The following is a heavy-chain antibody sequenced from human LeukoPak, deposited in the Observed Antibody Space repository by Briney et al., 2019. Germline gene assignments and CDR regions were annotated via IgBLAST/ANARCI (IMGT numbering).Heavy chain of an antibody. CDR2: ISAYNGNT. D-gene: IGHD3-22*01. CDR3: ARDRYYDSSGYSPDDAFDI. V-gene: IGHV1-18*01. J-gene: IGHJ3*02. Sequence: GASVKVSCKASGYTFTSYGISWVRQAPGQGLEWVGWISAYNGNTNYAQKLQGRVTMTTDTSTSTAYMELRSLRSDDTAVYYCARDRYYDSSGYSPDDAFDIWGQGTMVTVSS. CDR1: GYTFTSYG.